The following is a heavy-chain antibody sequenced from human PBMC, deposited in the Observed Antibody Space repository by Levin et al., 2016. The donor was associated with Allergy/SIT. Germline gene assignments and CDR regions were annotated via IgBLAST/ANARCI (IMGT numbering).Heavy chain of an antibody. Sequence: GESLKISCAASGFTFSNYAMNWVRQAPGKGLEWVSGISDSGATTYYADSVKGRFTISRDNSKNTLYLQMNSLRAEDTAVYYCAKDHLVIVVGNWFDPWGQGTLVTVSS. CDR3: AKDHLVIVVGNWFDP. V-gene: IGHV3-23*01. CDR1: GFTFSNYA. CDR2: ISDSGATT. D-gene: IGHD3-22*01. J-gene: IGHJ5*02.